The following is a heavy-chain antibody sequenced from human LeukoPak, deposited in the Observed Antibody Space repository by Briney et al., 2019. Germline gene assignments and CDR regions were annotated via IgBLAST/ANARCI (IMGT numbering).Heavy chain of an antibody. V-gene: IGHV4-61*02. CDR3: ARERWGIAAAGILYYFDY. D-gene: IGHD6-13*01. Sequence: SETLSLTCTVSGGSISSGSYYWSWIRQPAGKGLEWIGRIYTSGSTNYNPSLKSRVTISVDTSKNQFSLKLSSVTAADTAVYYCARERWGIAAAGILYYFDYWGQGTLVTVSS. CDR1: GGSISSGSYY. CDR2: IYTSGST. J-gene: IGHJ4*02.